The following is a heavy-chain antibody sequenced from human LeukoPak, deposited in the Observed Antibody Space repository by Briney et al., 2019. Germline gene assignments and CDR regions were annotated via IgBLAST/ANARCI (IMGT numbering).Heavy chain of an antibody. CDR1: GYSISSGNY. Sequence: SETLSLTCSVSGYSISSGNYWGWIRLPPGKGLQWIGSIYHSGSTYYNPSLKSRVTISVDTSKNQFSLKLSSVTAADTAVYYCARETPYGSGSYPFDYWGQGILVTVSS. D-gene: IGHD3-10*01. J-gene: IGHJ4*02. CDR3: ARETPYGSGSYPFDY. CDR2: IYHSGST. V-gene: IGHV4-38-2*02.